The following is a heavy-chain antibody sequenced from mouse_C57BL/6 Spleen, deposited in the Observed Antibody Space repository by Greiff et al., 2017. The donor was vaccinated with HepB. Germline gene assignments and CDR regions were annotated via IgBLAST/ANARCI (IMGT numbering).Heavy chain of an antibody. V-gene: IGHV14-4*01. J-gene: IGHJ3*01. Sequence: EVQLQQSGAELVRPGASVKLSCTASGFNIKDDYMHWVKQRPEQGLEWIGWIDPENGDTEYASKFQGKATITADTSSNTAYLQLSSLTSEDTAVYYCTTDDYWFAYWGQETLVTVSA. CDR1: GFNIKDDY. D-gene: IGHD2-4*01. CDR3: TTDDYWFAY. CDR2: IDPENGDT.